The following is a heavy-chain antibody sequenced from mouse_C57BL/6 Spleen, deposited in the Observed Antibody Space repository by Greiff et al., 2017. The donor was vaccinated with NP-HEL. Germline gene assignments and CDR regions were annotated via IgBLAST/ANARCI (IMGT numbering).Heavy chain of an antibody. Sequence: QVQLQQSGPELVKPGASVKISCKASGYAFSSSWMNWVKQRPGKGLEWIGRIYPGDGDTNYNGKFKGKATLTADKSSSTAYMQLSSLTSEDSAVYFCARWTMVTTPFAYWGQGTLVTVSA. CDR1: GYAFSSSW. D-gene: IGHD2-2*01. CDR3: ARWTMVTTPFAY. CDR2: IYPGDGDT. J-gene: IGHJ3*01. V-gene: IGHV1-82*01.